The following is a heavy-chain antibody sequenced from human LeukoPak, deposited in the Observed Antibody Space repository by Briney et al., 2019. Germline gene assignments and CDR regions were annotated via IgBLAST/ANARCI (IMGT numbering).Heavy chain of an antibody. J-gene: IGHJ3*02. Sequence: PGGSLRLSCAASGFTFSTYGMHWVRQAPGKGLEWVPYIGSSGSTVYYADSVKGRFTISRDNAKNSLYMQMESLRDEDTAIYYCARDTLEYSNSPDALDIWGQGTMVTVSS. CDR1: GFTFSTYG. CDR2: IGSSGSTV. V-gene: IGHV3-48*02. CDR3: ARDTLEYSNSPDALDI. D-gene: IGHD4-23*01.